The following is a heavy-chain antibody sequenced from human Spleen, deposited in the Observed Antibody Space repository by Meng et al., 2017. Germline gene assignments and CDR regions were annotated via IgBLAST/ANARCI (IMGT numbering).Heavy chain of an antibody. J-gene: IGHJ4*02. CDR3: AREPHNTNYYDSSGYYPGYYFDY. CDR2: INHSGST. Sequence: GSLRLSCGVYSGSVSGYYWNWIRQSPGKGLEWIGEINHSGSTNCNPSLKSRVAISVDTSKNQFSLKLSSVTAADTAVYYCAREPHNTNYYDSSGYYPGYYFDYWGQGTLVTVSS. V-gene: IGHV4-34*01. D-gene: IGHD3-22*01. CDR1: SGSVSGYY.